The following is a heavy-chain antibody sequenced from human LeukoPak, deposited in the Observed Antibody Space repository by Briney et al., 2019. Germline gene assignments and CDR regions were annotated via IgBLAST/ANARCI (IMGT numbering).Heavy chain of an antibody. Sequence: GGSLILSCAASGFTFDDYAMHWVRQAPGEGLEWVSGISWNSGSIGYADSVKGRFTISRDNAKNSLYLQMNSLRAEDTALYYCAKDTYYDFWSGYQKHTSEYYFDYWGQGTLVTVSS. D-gene: IGHD3-3*01. J-gene: IGHJ4*02. CDR1: GFTFDDYA. CDR3: AKDTYYDFWSGYQKHTSEYYFDY. CDR2: ISWNSGSI. V-gene: IGHV3-9*01.